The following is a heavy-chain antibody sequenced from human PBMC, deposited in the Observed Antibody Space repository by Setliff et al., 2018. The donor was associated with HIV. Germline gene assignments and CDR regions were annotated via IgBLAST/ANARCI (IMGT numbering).Heavy chain of an antibody. D-gene: IGHD2-21*01. CDR1: GFTFSTHG. CDR2: ISYDGTSK. J-gene: IGHJ4*02. Sequence: GESLKIYCAASGFTFSTHGMHWVRQAPGKGLEWVAIISYDGTSKHYADSVKGRFTISRDNSKNTLYLHMNNLRGDDTAVYYCAKGCGGAGFCYYADYWGQGTVVTVSS. CDR3: AKGCGGAGFCYYADY. V-gene: IGHV3-30*18.